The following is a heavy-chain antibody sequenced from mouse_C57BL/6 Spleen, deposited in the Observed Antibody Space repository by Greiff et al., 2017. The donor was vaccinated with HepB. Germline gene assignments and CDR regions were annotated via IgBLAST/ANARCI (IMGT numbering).Heavy chain of an antibody. V-gene: IGHV1-69*01. Sequence: QVQLQQSGAELVMPGASVKLSCKASGYTFTSYWMHWVKQRPGQGLEWIGEIDPSDSYTNYNQKFKGKSTLTVDKSSSTAYMQLSSLTSEDSAVYYCARTTGKDAMDYWGQGTSVTVSS. CDR2: IDPSDSYT. D-gene: IGHD4-1*01. CDR3: ARTTGKDAMDY. CDR1: GYTFTSYW. J-gene: IGHJ4*01.